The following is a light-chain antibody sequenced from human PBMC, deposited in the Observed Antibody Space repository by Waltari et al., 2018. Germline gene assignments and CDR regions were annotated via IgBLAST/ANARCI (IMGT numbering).Light chain of an antibody. CDR3: AAWDDSLDGWV. V-gene: IGLV2-11*01. J-gene: IGLJ3*02. Sequence: QSALTQPRSVSGSPGQSVTISCTATISEVGNYTYVSWYQQHPGKAPQLIIYEVTKRPSGVPDRFSGSKSGTSASLAISGLQLLDEADYYCAAWDDSLDGWVFGGGTRVTVL. CDR1: ISEVGNYTY. CDR2: EVT.